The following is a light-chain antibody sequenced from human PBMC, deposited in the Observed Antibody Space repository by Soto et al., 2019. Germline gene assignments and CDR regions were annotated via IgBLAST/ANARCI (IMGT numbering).Light chain of an antibody. J-gene: IGLJ3*02. CDR2: LDSDGSH. V-gene: IGLV4-69*01. CDR1: SGHSSYT. Sequence: QPVLTQSPSASASLGASVNLTCTLTSGHSSYTIVWHQQQPDKGPRFLMNLDSDGSHYKGDGIPDRFSGSSSGLERYLTISSLQSEDEADYYCQTWATGPDWVFGGGTKLTVL. CDR3: QTWATGPDWV.